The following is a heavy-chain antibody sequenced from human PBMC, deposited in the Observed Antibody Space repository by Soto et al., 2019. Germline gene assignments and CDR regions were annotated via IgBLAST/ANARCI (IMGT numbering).Heavy chain of an antibody. Sequence: GGSLRLSCAASGFTVTSNYMSWVRQAPGKGLEWVSVIYSGGATYYADSVKGRFTISRDSSKNTLYLEMNSLRAEDTAVYYCAKDPLYSSGWYFDFWGQGTLVTVSS. D-gene: IGHD6-19*01. CDR3: AKDPLYSSGWYFDF. CDR1: GFTVTSNY. V-gene: IGHV3-66*01. CDR2: IYSGGAT. J-gene: IGHJ4*02.